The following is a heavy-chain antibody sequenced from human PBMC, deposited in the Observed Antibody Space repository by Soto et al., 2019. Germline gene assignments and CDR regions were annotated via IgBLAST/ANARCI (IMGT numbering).Heavy chain of an antibody. Sequence: EVQLVESGGGLVQPGRSLRLSCAASGFTFDDYAMHWVRQAPGKGLEWVSGISWNSGSIGYADSVKGRFTISRDNAKNPLYLQMNSLSAEDTALYYCAKGGQLLVEGGGYWGQGTLVTVSS. CDR3: AKGGQLLVEGGGY. CDR1: GFTFDDYA. D-gene: IGHD2-2*01. CDR2: ISWNSGSI. J-gene: IGHJ4*02. V-gene: IGHV3-9*01.